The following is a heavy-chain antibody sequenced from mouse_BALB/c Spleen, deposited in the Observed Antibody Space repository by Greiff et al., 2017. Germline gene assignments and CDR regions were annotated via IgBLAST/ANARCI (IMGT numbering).Heavy chain of an antibody. Sequence: LVESGPELEKPGASVKISCKASGYSFTGYNMNWVKQSNGKSLEWIGNIDPYYGGTSYNQKFKGKATLTVDKSSSTAYMQLSSLTSEDSAVYYCARNYDYGDYFDYWGQGTTLTVSS. V-gene: IGHV1S135*01. D-gene: IGHD2-4*01. CDR2: IDPYYGGT. J-gene: IGHJ2*01. CDR1: GYSFTGYN. CDR3: ARNYDYGDYFDY.